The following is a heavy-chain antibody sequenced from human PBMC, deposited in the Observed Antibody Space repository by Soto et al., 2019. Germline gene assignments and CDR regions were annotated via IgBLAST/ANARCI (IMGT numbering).Heavy chain of an antibody. J-gene: IGHJ5*02. CDR2: ISSSGSTI. CDR1: GFTFSDYY. V-gene: IGHV3-11*01. D-gene: IGHD4-4*01. CDR3: ARPQGTVTANWFDP. Sequence: PGGSLRLSCAASGFTFSDYYMSWIRQAPGKGLEWVSYISSSGSTIYYADSVKGRFTISRGNAKNSLYLQMNSLRAEDTAVYYCARPQGTVTANWFDPWGQGTLVTVSS.